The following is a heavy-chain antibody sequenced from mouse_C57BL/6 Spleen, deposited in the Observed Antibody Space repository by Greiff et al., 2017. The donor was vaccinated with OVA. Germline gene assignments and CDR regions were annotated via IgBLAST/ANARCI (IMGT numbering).Heavy chain of an antibody. V-gene: IGHV1-52*01. CDR2: IDPSDSDT. CDR3: ATLGSDY. CDR1: GYTFTSYW. J-gene: IGHJ2*02. Sequence: VQLQQPGAELVRPGSSVKLSCKASGYTFTSYWMHWVKQRPIQGLEWIGNIDPSDSDTHYNQKFKDKATLTVDKSSSTAYMQLSSLTSEDSAVYYCATLGSDYWGQGTSLTVSS.